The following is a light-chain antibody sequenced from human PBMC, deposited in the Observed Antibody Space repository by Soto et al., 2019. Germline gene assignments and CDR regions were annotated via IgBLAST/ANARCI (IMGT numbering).Light chain of an antibody. CDR2: AAS. CDR1: QSISTY. V-gene: IGKV1-39*01. J-gene: IGKJ2*02. Sequence: DIQMTQSPSSLSASVGDRVTITCRASQSISTYFNWYQQKVGKAPKLRIYAASNLQRGVPSRFSGSGSGTDFTRTISRLQSEDVATYYCQQSYSTPRTFGQGTKLEIK. CDR3: QQSYSTPRT.